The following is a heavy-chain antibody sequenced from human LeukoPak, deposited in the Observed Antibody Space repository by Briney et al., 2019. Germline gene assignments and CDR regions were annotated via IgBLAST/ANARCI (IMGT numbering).Heavy chain of an antibody. CDR2: INPNSGGT. Sequence: ASVKVSCKASGYTFTGYYMHWVRQAPGQGLEWMGWINPNSGGTNYAQKFQGRVTMTRDTSISTAYMELSRLRSDDTAVYYCARPWDYYDSSGSLFDYWGQGTLVPVSS. CDR1: GYTFTGYY. D-gene: IGHD3-22*01. J-gene: IGHJ4*02. CDR3: ARPWDYYDSSGSLFDY. V-gene: IGHV1-2*02.